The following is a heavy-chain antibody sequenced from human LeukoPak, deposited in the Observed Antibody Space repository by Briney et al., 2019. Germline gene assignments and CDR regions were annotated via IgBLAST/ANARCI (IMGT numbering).Heavy chain of an antibody. D-gene: IGHD2-15*01. J-gene: IGHJ4*02. CDR3: ASGEFYCSGGSCYSGSVWDY. CDR2: INPNSGGT. Sequence: ASVKVSCKASGYTFTSYYMHWVRQAPGQGLEWMGWINPNSGGTNYAQKFQGRVTMTRDTSISTAYMELSRLRSDDTAVYYCASGEFYCSGGSCYSGSVWDYWGQGTLVTVSS. CDR1: GYTFTSYY. V-gene: IGHV1-2*02.